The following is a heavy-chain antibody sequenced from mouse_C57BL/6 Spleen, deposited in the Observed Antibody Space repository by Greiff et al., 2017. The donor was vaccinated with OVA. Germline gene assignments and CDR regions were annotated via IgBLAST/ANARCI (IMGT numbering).Heavy chain of an antibody. CDR2: IYPGDGDT. J-gene: IGHJ4*01. V-gene: IGHV1-80*01. Sequence: VQLQQSGAELVKPGASVKISCKASGYAFSSYWMNWVKQRPGKGLEWIGQIYPGDGDTNYNGKFKGKATLTADKSSSTAYMQRSSLTSEDSAVYFCARAWDVGAMDYWGQGTSVTVSS. D-gene: IGHD4-1*01. CDR1: GYAFSSYW. CDR3: ARAWDVGAMDY.